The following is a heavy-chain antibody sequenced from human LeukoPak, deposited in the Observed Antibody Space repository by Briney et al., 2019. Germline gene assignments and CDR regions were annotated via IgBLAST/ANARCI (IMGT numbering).Heavy chain of an antibody. CDR1: GLTFSSYN. J-gene: IGHJ4*02. CDR3: ARVNPTYDY. V-gene: IGHV3-48*01. Sequence: GGSLRLSCAASGLTFSSYNMNWVRQAPGKGLEWVSYISSSGSNIYYADSVKGRFTISRDNAKNSLYLQMNSLRADDTAVYYCARVNPTYDYWGQGTLVTVSS. CDR2: ISSSGSNI.